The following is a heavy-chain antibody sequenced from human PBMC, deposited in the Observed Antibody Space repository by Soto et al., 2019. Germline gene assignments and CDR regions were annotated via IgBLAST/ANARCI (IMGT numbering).Heavy chain of an antibody. D-gene: IGHD6-6*01. V-gene: IGHV4-61*03. CDR2: IYNTRST. Sequence: QVQLQESGPGLVKPSETLSLTCTVSGVSVNSDNYYWSWIRQPPGKGLEWIGHIYNTRSTTYNPSLKSRVTISLDTSRIHFSLSLNSVTAADTAVFYCATEYSNSPEAFDFWGRGTLVTVSS. J-gene: IGHJ4*02. CDR3: ATEYSNSPEAFDF. CDR1: GVSVNSDNYY.